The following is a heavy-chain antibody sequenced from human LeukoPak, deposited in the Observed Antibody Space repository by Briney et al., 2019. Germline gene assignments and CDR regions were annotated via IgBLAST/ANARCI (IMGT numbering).Heavy chain of an antibody. D-gene: IGHD3-10*01. CDR2: ISGSGGST. J-gene: IGHJ4*02. CDR1: GFTFSSYA. CDR3: ARARQSRGDY. Sequence: PGGSLRLSCAASGFTFSSYAMSWVRQAPGKGLEWVSAISGSGGSTYYADSVKGRFTISRDNAKNSLYLQMNSLRAEDTAVYYCARARQSRGDYWGQGTLATVSS. V-gene: IGHV3-23*01.